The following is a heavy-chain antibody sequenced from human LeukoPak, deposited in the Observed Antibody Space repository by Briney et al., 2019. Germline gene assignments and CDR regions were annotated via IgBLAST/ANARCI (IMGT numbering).Heavy chain of an antibody. CDR3: AKTRPLDSSSWPHGDY. V-gene: IGHV3-23*01. J-gene: IGHJ4*02. D-gene: IGHD6-13*01. CDR1: GFTFSSYA. CDR2: ISGSGDST. Sequence: GGSLRLSCAASGFTFSSYAMSWVRQAPGKGLEWVSAISGSGDSTYYGDSVKGRFTISRDNSKNTLYLQMNSLRAEDTAVYYCAKTRPLDSSSWPHGDYWGQGTLVTVSS.